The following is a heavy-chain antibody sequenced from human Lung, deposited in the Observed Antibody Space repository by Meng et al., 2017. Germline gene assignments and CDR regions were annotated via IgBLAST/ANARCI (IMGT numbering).Heavy chain of an antibody. Sequence: QGRLKESGPGLGKPSGTRSLTCAVSGGSISSSNWWSWVRQPPGKGLEWIGEIYHSGSTNYNPSLKSRVTISVDKSKNQFSLKLSSVTAADTAVYYCARGSITMVRGVSVFDPWGQGTLVTVSS. CDR2: IYHSGST. CDR3: ARGSITMVRGVSVFDP. CDR1: GGSISSSNW. V-gene: IGHV4-4*02. J-gene: IGHJ5*02. D-gene: IGHD3-10*01.